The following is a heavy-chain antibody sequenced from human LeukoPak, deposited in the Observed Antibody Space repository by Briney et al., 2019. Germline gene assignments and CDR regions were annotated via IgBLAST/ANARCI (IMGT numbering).Heavy chain of an antibody. CDR2: MNPDSGNT. Sequence: ASVKVSCKASGYTFTSYDINWVRQATGQGLEWMGWMNPDSGNTGYAQKFQGRVTMTRNTSISTAYMELSSLRSEDTAVYYCATQRWLQLRRFYYYYYGMDVWGQGTTVTVSS. CDR3: ATQRWLQLRRFYYYYYGMDV. V-gene: IGHV1-8*01. CDR1: GYTFTSYD. D-gene: IGHD5-24*01. J-gene: IGHJ6*02.